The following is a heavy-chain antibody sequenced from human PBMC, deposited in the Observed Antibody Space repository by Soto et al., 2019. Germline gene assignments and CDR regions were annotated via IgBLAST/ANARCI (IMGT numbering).Heavy chain of an antibody. V-gene: IGHV4-59*01. CDR1: GGSISSYY. J-gene: IGHJ5*02. Sequence: QVQLQESGPGLVKPSETLSLTCTVSGGSISSYYWSWIRQPPGKGLEWIGYIYYSGSTNYNPSPKSRVTISVDTSKNQFSLMLSSVTAADTAVYYCARYGSGSSVWFDPWGQGTLVTVSS. CDR3: ARYGSGSSVWFDP. D-gene: IGHD3-10*01. CDR2: IYYSGST.